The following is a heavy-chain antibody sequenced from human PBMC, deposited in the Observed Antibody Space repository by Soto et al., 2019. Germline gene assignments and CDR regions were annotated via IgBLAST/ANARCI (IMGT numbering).Heavy chain of an antibody. CDR2: INDSGNI. J-gene: IGHJ6*03. Sequence: QVRLQQWGAGLMKPSETLSLTCAVYGGSFSGYQWSWIRQTPGKGLEWIGEINDSGNINFNPSLKSRVTILLDTPKKQISLKLSSVTAADSAVYYCARGLILWFGDLSRRGGYYYYMDVWGKGTTVTVSS. CDR1: GGSFSGYQ. CDR3: ARGLILWFGDLSRRGGYYYYMDV. D-gene: IGHD3-10*01. V-gene: IGHV4-34*01.